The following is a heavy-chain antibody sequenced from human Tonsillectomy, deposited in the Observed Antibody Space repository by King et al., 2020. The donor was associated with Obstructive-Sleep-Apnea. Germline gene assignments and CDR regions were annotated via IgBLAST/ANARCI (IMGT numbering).Heavy chain of an antibody. Sequence: VQLVESGGGLVKPGGSLRLSCAASGLTFSRYTMNWVRQAPGRGLEWVSSISSSSHYIYYADSVKGRFTVSRDNAKNSLYLQMNSLRAEDTAVYYCARHPAEWEQDLGYFDYWGQGTLVTVSP. V-gene: IGHV3-21*01. D-gene: IGHD1-26*01. CDR3: ARHPAEWEQDLGYFDY. CDR1: GLTFSRYT. J-gene: IGHJ4*02. CDR2: ISSSSHYI.